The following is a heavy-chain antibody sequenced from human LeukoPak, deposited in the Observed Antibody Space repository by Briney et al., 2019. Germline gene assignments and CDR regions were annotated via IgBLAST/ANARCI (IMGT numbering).Heavy chain of an antibody. Sequence: ASVKVSCKASGHTFTGYYIHWVRQSPGQRLGWMGWINPNSGGTNYAQKFQGRVTMTRDTSISTAYMELSRLRSDDTAVYYCARDGGGIVATIGHNWFDPWGQGTLVTVSS. J-gene: IGHJ5*02. CDR3: ARDGGGIVATIGHNWFDP. D-gene: IGHD5-12*01. CDR1: GHTFTGYY. V-gene: IGHV1-2*02. CDR2: INPNSGGT.